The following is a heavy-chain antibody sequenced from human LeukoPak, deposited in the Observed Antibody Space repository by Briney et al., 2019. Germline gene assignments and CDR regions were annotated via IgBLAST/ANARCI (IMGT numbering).Heavy chain of an antibody. D-gene: IGHD6-6*01. CDR1: GYTFTGYY. CDR2: INPNSGGT. CDR3: ARGRVVRGSSSRGGFVY. J-gene: IGHJ4*02. V-gene: IGHV1-2*02. Sequence: GASVKVSCKASGYTFTGYYMHWVRQAPGQGLEWMGWINPNSGGTNYAQKFQGRVTMTRDTSISTAYMELSRLRSDDTAVYYSARGRVVRGSSSRGGFVYWGQGTLVTVSS.